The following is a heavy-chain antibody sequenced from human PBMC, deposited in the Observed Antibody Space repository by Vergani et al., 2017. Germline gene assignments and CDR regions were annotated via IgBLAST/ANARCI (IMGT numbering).Heavy chain of an antibody. CDR1: GASIRSSNYY. Sequence: QLQLQESGPGLVKPSATLSLTCSVSGASIRSSNYYWGWIRQPPGKGLEWIASIYYSGSTYYNPSLKSLVTISVDMSKNQFSLKLSSVTAADTAVYFCARHSTVEWLVKLGWIDPWGQGILVTVSS. J-gene: IGHJ5*02. CDR2: IYYSGST. D-gene: IGHD6-19*01. CDR3: ARHSTVEWLVKLGWIDP. V-gene: IGHV4-39*01.